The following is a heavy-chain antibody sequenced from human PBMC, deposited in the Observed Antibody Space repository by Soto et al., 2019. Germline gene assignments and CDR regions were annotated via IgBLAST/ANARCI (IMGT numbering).Heavy chain of an antibody. V-gene: IGHV4-31*03. Sequence: QLQLQESGPGLVRPSQTLSLTYSVSGGSITSGGYYWGWIRQLPEKGLDWVAYVYSSGRTYYNPSLQSRLSISLDTSKNQFSLILRSVTAADTAVYYCARDHNGFSKAFDIWGQGAMVTVSS. CDR1: GGSITSGGYY. D-gene: IGHD5-12*01. CDR3: ARDHNGFSKAFDI. J-gene: IGHJ3*02. CDR2: VYSSGRT.